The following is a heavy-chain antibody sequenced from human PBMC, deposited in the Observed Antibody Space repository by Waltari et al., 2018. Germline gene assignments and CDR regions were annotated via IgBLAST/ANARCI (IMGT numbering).Heavy chain of an antibody. CDR3: ARAVAGKFDY. V-gene: IGHV3-21*01. D-gene: IGHD6-19*01. CDR2: ISSSSSYI. Sequence: EVQLVESGGGLVKPGGSLSLSCAASGFTFSSYSINWVRQAPGKGLEWVSSISSSSSYIYYADSVKGRFTISRDNAKNSLYLQMNSLRAEDTAVYYCARAVAGKFDYWGQGTLVTVSS. J-gene: IGHJ4*02. CDR1: GFTFSSYS.